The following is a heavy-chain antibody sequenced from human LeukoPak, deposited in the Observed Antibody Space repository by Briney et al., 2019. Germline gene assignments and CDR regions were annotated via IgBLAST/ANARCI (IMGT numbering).Heavy chain of an antibody. CDR2: INTNTGKP. D-gene: IGHD2-21*01. CDR3: ARVGAEIIVPADY. V-gene: IGHV7-4-1*02. J-gene: IGHJ4*02. CDR1: GYIFTDYA. Sequence: ASVTVSCKASGYIFTDYAISWVRQAPGQGLQWLGWINTNTGKPTYAQDFTGRLVFSLDTSVNTAYLQISSLKAEDTAVYYCARVGAEIIVPADYWGQGTLVTVSS.